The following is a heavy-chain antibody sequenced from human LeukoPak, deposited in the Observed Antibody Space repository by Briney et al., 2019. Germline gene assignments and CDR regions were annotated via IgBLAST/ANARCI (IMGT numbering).Heavy chain of an antibody. Sequence: ASVKVSCKASGYTFTSYAMHWVRQAPGQRLEWMGWINAGNGNTKYSQKFQGRVTITRDTSASTAYMELSSLRSEDTAVCYCARALLFYGDYFDYWGQGTLVTVSS. CDR1: GYTFTSYA. V-gene: IGHV1-3*01. D-gene: IGHD4-17*01. CDR3: ARALLFYGDYFDY. CDR2: INAGNGNT. J-gene: IGHJ4*02.